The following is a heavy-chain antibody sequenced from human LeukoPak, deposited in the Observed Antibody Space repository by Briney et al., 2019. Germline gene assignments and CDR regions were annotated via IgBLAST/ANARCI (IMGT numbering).Heavy chain of an antibody. J-gene: IGHJ4*02. V-gene: IGHV4-38-2*02. CDR1: GYSISSGYY. D-gene: IGHD2-8*01. Sequence: SETLSLTCTVSGYSISSGYYWGWIRQPPGKGLEWIGSIYHSGSTYYNPSLKSRVTISVDTSKNQFSLKLSSVTAADTAVYYCARDNDYGDYWGQGTLVTVSS. CDR2: IYHSGST. CDR3: ARDNDYGDY.